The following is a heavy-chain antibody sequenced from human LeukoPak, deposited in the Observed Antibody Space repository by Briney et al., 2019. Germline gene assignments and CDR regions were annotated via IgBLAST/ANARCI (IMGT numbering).Heavy chain of an antibody. J-gene: IGHJ4*02. CDR3: ARISTVEMATITIFDY. CDR2: INPNSGGT. V-gene: IGHV1-2*02. CDR1: GYTFTGYY. D-gene: IGHD5-24*01. Sequence: ASVKVSCKASGYTFTGYYMHWARQAPGQGLEWMGWINPNSGGTNYAQKFQGRVTMTRDTSISTAYMELSRLRSDDTAVYYCARISTVEMATITIFDYWGQGTLVTVSS.